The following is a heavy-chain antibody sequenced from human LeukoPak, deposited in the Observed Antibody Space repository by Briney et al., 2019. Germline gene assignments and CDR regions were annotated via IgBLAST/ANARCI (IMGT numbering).Heavy chain of an antibody. D-gene: IGHD3-22*01. CDR1: SDSISRSYFY. CDR2: IYLTGST. V-gene: IGHV4-39*01. Sequence: PPETLSLTCTVTSDSISRSYFYWGWVRQPPGKGLEWIGSIYLTGSTYYNSSLKSRLTISLDTSRDQFSLKLSSVTAADAAVYYCARLGDSGYYADFWGQGTLVTVSS. CDR3: ARLGDSGYYADF. J-gene: IGHJ4*02.